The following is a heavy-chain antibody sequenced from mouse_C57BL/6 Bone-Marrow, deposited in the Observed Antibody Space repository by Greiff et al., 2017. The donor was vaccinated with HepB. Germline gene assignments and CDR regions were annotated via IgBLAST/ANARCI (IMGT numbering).Heavy chain of an antibody. CDR3: TRENYYGSSYGYFDV. J-gene: IGHJ1*03. CDR1: GYTFTDYE. D-gene: IGHD1-1*01. V-gene: IGHV1-15*01. CDR2: IDPETGGT. Sequence: VQLQESGAELVRPGASVTLSCKASGYTFTDYEMHWVKQTPVHGLEWIGAIDPETGGTAYNQKFKGKAILTADKSSSTAYMELRSLTSEDSAVYYCTRENYYGSSYGYFDVWGTGTTVTVSS.